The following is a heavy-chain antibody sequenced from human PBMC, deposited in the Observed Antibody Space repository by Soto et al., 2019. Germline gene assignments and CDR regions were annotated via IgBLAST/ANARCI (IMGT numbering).Heavy chain of an antibody. V-gene: IGHV1-69*12. CDR3: ARAKTYYDILTGYSAYYYYYYGMDV. D-gene: IGHD3-9*01. Sequence: QVQLVQSGAEVKKPGSSVKVSCKASGGTFSSYAISWVRQAPGQGLEWMGGIIPIFGTANYAQKFQGRVTITADEATSTDDMELSSLRSEDTAVYYCARAKTYYDILTGYSAYYYYYYGMDVWGQWTTVTVSS. CDR1: GGTFSSYA. J-gene: IGHJ6*02. CDR2: IIPIFGTA.